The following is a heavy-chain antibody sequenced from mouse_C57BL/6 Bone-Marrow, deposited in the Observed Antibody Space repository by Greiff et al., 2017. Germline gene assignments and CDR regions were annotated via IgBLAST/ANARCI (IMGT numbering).Heavy chain of an antibody. V-gene: IGHV1S82*01. J-gene: IGHJ4*01. CDR1: GYSFTSYW. CDR2: LHPSDSET. Sequence: VQLQQPGAELVRPGASVKLSCKASGYSFTSYWMNWVKQRPGKGLEWIGMLHPSDSETRLNQKFKDKATLTGDKSSSTAYMQLSSPTSEDAAVYYCASEGPMAHGSYPYSYAMDYWGQGTSVTVSS. D-gene: IGHD2-3*01. CDR3: ASEGPMAHGSYPYSYAMDY.